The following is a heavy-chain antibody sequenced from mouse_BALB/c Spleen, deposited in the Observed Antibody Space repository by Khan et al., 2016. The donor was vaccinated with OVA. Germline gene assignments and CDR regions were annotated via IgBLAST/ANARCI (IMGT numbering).Heavy chain of an antibody. J-gene: IGHJ3*01. CDR1: GYTFTSYW. Sequence: VQLQQSGAELAKPGASVKLSCKASGYTFTSYWMHWVKQRPGQGLEWIGYINPSTGSTEYNQRFKDKATLTADKSSSTAYMQLSSLTSEESAVYDCANHGSSSAWLTYWGQGTLVTVSA. CDR2: INPSTGST. D-gene: IGHD1-1*01. V-gene: IGHV1-7*01. CDR3: ANHGSSSAWLTY.